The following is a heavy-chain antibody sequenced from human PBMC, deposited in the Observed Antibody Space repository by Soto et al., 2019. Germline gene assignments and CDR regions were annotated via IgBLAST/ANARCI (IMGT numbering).Heavy chain of an antibody. CDR1: GYSISSGYY. Sequence: SETLSLTCAVSGYSISSGYYLGWIRQPPGKGLEWIGSIYHSGSTYYNPSLKSRVTISVDTSKNQFSLKLSSVTAADTAVYYCARKSPTSSYFDYWGQGTLVTVSS. V-gene: IGHV4-38-2*01. J-gene: IGHJ4*02. CDR3: ARKSPTSSYFDY. CDR2: IYHSGST. D-gene: IGHD5-12*01.